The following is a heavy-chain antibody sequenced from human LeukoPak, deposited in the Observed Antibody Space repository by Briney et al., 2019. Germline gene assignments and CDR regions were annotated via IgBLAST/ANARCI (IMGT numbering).Heavy chain of an antibody. V-gene: IGHV3-21*04. D-gene: IGHD3-22*01. J-gene: IGHJ5*02. CDR1: GFTFSSYS. CDR3: AKSYYYDSSGYSLGWFDP. Sequence: GGSLRLSCAASGFTFSSYSMNWVRQAPGKGLEWVSSISSSSSYIYYADSVKGRFTISRDNAKNTLYLQMNSLRAEDTAVYYCAKSYYYDSSGYSLGWFDPWGQGTLVTVSS. CDR2: ISSSSSYI.